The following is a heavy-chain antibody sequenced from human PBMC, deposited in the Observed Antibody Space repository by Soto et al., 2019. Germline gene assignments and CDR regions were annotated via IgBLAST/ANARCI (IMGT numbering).Heavy chain of an antibody. Sequence: QLQLQESGPGLVKPSETLSLSCTVSGGSITSSFYWGWIRQPPGKGLEWIGSIYGTGNTYYNPSLKGRVTISGDTSKNQFSLNMISGTAADMAVYYCRSSSRYSTDVWGQGARVTVSS. CDR1: GGSITSSFY. CDR2: IYGTGNT. V-gene: IGHV4-39*01. J-gene: IGHJ6*02. D-gene: IGHD6-13*01. CDR3: RSSSRYSTDV.